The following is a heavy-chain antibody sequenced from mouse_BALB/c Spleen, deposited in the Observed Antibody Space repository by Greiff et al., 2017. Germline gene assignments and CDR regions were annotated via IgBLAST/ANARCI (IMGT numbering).Heavy chain of an antibody. J-gene: IGHJ2*01. D-gene: IGHD1-2*01. V-gene: IGHV1-69*02. Sequence: QVQLQQPGAELVKPGASVKLSCKASGYTFTSYWMHWVKQRPGQGLEWIGEIDPSDSYTNYNQKFKGKATLTVDKSSSTAYMQLSSLTSEDSAVYYCARAVFTTAKGDYWGQGTTLTVSS. CDR1: GYTFTSYW. CDR2: IDPSDSYT. CDR3: ARAVFTTAKGDY.